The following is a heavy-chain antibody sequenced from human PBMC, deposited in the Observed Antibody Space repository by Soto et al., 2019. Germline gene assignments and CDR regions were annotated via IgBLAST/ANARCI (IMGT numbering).Heavy chain of an antibody. D-gene: IGHD3-16*01. V-gene: IGHV3-48*02. J-gene: IGHJ6*02. CDR1: GFTFSSYS. CDR2: ISSSSSTI. CDR3: ARSYGYYYYYGMDV. Sequence: EVQLVESGGGLVQPGGSLRLSCAASGFTFSSYSMNWVRQAPGKGLEWVSYISSSSSTIYYADSVKGRFTISRDNAKNSLYLQMSCLRDEDTAVDYCARSYGYYYYYGMDVWGQGTTVTVS.